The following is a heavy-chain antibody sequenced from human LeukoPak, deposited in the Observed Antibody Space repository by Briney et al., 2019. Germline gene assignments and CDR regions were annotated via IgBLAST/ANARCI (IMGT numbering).Heavy chain of an antibody. J-gene: IGHJ5*02. CDR3: AQPQGPTSGSYDYFDP. CDR1: GGSISSNY. D-gene: IGHD1-26*01. CDR2: IHSSGYT. V-gene: IGHV4-4*09. Sequence: SETLSLTCTVSGGSISSNYWAWIRQPPAQGLEWMAYIHSSGYTNYPPFLRSRIPISVDTSKNEFSLKVTSVTAADTAVYYCAQPQGPTSGSYDYFDPWDQGTLVTVSS.